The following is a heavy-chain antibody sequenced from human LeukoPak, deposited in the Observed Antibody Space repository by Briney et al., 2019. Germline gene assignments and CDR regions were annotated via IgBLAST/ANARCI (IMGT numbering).Heavy chain of an antibody. CDR3: AKDRTGYYDTSPDFDY. J-gene: IGHJ4*02. Sequence: PGGSLRLSCAASAFTFSSYAMSWVRQAPGKGLEWVSSISGSGITTYYADSVKGRFTISRDNSKNTLYLQMNSLRAEDTAVYYCAKDRTGYYDTSPDFDYWGRGTLVTVSS. D-gene: IGHD3-22*01. CDR2: ISGSGITT. V-gene: IGHV3-23*01. CDR1: AFTFSSYA.